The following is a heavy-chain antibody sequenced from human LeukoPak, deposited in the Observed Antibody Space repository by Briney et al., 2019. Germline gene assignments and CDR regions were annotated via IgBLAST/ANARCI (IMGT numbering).Heavy chain of an antibody. D-gene: IGHD6-19*01. CDR2: FDPEDGET. CDR1: GYTLTELS. Sequence: ASVKVSCKVSGYTLTELSMHWVRQAPGKGLEWMGGFDPEDGETIYAQKFQGRVTVTEDTSTDTAYMELSSLRSEDTAVYYCATGRYSSGWFLDYWGQGTLVTVSS. CDR3: ATGRYSSGWFLDY. V-gene: IGHV1-24*01. J-gene: IGHJ4*02.